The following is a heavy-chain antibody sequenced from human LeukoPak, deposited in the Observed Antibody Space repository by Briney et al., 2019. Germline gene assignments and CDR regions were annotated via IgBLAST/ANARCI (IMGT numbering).Heavy chain of an antibody. J-gene: IGHJ4*02. Sequence: GESLKISCKGSGYSFTSYWIGWVRQMPGKGLEWMGVIYPVDSDTRYSPSFQGQVTISADKSISTAYLQWSSLKASDTAMYYCARPGQLGEYTPYYFDYWGQGTLVTVSS. CDR1: GYSFTSYW. V-gene: IGHV5-51*01. CDR2: IYPVDSDT. D-gene: IGHD7-27*01. CDR3: ARPGQLGEYTPYYFDY.